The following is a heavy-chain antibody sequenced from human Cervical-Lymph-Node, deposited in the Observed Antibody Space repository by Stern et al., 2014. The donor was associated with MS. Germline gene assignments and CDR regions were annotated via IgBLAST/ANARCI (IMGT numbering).Heavy chain of an antibody. J-gene: IGHJ5*02. CDR3: AKRGSARRGSGWLDP. Sequence: VHLVESGAEVKKPGSSVKIYCKTSGGAGVAWVRQAPGQGLDWMGEIIPVLSTTNVEKRFHGRLNLTADESTATIYMELSSLTAEDTAVYYCAKRGSARRGSGWLDPWGQGTLVTVSS. D-gene: IGHD3-3*01. V-gene: IGHV1-69*01. CDR1: GGAG. CDR2: IIPVLSTT.